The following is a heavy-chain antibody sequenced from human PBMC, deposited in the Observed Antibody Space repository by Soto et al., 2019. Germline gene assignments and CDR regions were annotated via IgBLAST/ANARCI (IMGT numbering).Heavy chain of an antibody. Sequence: QVQLQQWGAGLLKPSETLSLTCAVYGGSFSGYYWSWIRQPPGKGLGWIGEINHSGSTNYNPSLKSRVTISVDTSKNQFSLKLSSVTAADTAVYYCARDFRRIAVAGSDAFDIWGQGTMVTVSS. CDR2: INHSGST. V-gene: IGHV4-34*01. D-gene: IGHD6-19*01. J-gene: IGHJ3*02. CDR1: GGSFSGYY. CDR3: ARDFRRIAVAGSDAFDI.